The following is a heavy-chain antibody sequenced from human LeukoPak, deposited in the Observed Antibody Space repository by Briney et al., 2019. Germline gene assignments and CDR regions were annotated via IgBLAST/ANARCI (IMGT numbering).Heavy chain of an antibody. CDR1: GFSFSSYA. CDR2: IISGGGT. CDR3: ARDKGSGWSYYFDY. D-gene: IGHD6-19*01. V-gene: IGHV3-23*01. Sequence: GGSLRLSCAASGFSFSSYAMNWVRQAPGKGLEWVSGIISGGGTFYADSVKGRFTISRDNSKNTLYLQMNSLRAEDTAVYYCARDKGSGWSYYFDYWGQGILVTVSS. J-gene: IGHJ4*02.